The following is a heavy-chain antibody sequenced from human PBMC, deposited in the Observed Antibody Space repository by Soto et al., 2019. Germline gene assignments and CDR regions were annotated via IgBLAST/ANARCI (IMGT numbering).Heavy chain of an antibody. CDR2: INGGGGTT. V-gene: IGHV3-23*01. D-gene: IGHD3-10*01. CDR3: AKDRPPDVIWNFDS. J-gene: IGHJ4*02. CDR1: GFSFSGYT. Sequence: EVQLLESGGHLIQPGESLRLSCAASGFSFSGYTINWVRQAQGKGLEWISGINGGGGTTYYADSVKGRFTISRDDYKNILYLNMNRPRAADTAIYYCAKDRPPDVIWNFDSWGRGTLVTVSS.